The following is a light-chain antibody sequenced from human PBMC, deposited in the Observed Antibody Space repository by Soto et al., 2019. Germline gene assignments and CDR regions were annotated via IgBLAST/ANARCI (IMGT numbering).Light chain of an antibody. Sequence: EIVLTQSPGTLPLSPGERATLSCRANQSISHYLAWYQQKPGQSPRLLIYGAASRAIGIPDRFNGSGSETTFTLTISRLQPEDFALYYCQQYNGSPFTFGPGTKVDIK. CDR2: GAA. V-gene: IGKV3-20*01. CDR1: QSISHY. J-gene: IGKJ3*01. CDR3: QQYNGSPFT.